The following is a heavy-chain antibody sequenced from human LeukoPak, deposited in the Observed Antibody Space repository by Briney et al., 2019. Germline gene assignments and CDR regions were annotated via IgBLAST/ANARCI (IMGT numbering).Heavy chain of an antibody. CDR3: ARGDTIFGVVINWFDP. CDR2: INHSGST. J-gene: IGHJ5*02. Sequence: SETLSLTCAVCGGSFSGYYWSWIRQPPGKGREWIGEINHSGSTNYNPSLKGRVTISVDTSKNQFSLKLSSVTAADTAVYYCARGDTIFGVVINWFDPWGQGTLVTVSS. V-gene: IGHV4-34*01. D-gene: IGHD3-3*01. CDR1: GGSFSGYY.